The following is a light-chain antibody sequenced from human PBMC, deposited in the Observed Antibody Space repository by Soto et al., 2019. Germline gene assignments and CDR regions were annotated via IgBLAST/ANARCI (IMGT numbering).Light chain of an antibody. CDR1: QGISIY. Sequence: DIQMTQSPSSLSASVGDRATITCRASQGISIYLAWFQQKPGKVPKLLIYAASTWQSGVPSRFSGSGSGTDYTLTISSLQPEDVATDYCQKYNSAPLTFGGGTKVEIK. CDR3: QKYNSAPLT. J-gene: IGKJ4*01. CDR2: AAS. V-gene: IGKV1-27*01.